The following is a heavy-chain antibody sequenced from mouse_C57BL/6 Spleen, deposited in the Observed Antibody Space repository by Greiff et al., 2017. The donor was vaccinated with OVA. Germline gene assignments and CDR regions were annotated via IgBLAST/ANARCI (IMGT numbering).Heavy chain of an antibody. CDR3: TRDRGGSSYAMDY. V-gene: IGHV5-9-1*02. CDR1: GFTFSSYA. J-gene: IGHJ4*01. CDR2: ISSGGDYT. Sequence: EVQGVESGEGLVKPGGSLKLSCAASGFTFSSYAMSWVRQTPEQRLEWVAYISSGGDYTYYADTVKGRFTISRDNARNTRYLQMSSLKSEDTAMYYCTRDRGGSSYAMDYWGKGTSVTVSS. D-gene: IGHD1-1*01.